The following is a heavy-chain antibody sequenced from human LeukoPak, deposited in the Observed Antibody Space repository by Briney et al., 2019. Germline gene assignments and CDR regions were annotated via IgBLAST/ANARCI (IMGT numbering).Heavy chain of an antibody. CDR2: FDPEDGET. Sequence: GASVKVSCKVSGYTLTELSMHWVRQAPGKGLEWMGGFDPEDGETIYAQKFQGRVTMTEDTSTDTAYMELSSLRSEDTAVYYCATDLERRSPYYYYGMDVWGQGTTVTVSS. CDR1: GYTLTELS. J-gene: IGHJ6*02. CDR3: ATDLERRSPYYYYGMDV. D-gene: IGHD1-1*01. V-gene: IGHV1-24*01.